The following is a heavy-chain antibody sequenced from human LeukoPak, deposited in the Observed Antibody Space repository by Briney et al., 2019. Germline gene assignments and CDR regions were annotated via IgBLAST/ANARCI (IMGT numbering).Heavy chain of an antibody. Sequence: GGSLRLSCAASGFTFSDYYMGWVRQAPGKGLEWVSYISSSGSTIYYADSVKGRFTISRDNAKNSLYLQMNSLRAEDMAVYYCARHRGRDGYNSAFDYWGQGTLVTVSS. CDR1: GFTFSDYY. CDR3: ARHRGRDGYNSAFDY. V-gene: IGHV3-11*01. D-gene: IGHD5-24*01. J-gene: IGHJ4*02. CDR2: ISSSGSTI.